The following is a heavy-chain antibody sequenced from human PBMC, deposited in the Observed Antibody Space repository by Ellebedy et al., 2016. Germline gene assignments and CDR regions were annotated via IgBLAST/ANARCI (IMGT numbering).Heavy chain of an antibody. D-gene: IGHD5-24*01. J-gene: IGHJ4*02. CDR2: ISSSSTTI. CDR1: GFSFSAYG. Sequence: GGSLRLSCAASGFSFSAYGMNWVRQAPGKGLEWVSYISSSSTTIYYADSVKGRFTISRDNAKNSLYLQMNSLRAEDTAVYFCARVGFGYSFDYWGQGTLVTVSS. V-gene: IGHV3-48*04. CDR3: ARVGFGYSFDY.